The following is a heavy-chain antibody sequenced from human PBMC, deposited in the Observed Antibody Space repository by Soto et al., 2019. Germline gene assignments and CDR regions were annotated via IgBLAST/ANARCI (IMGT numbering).Heavy chain of an antibody. J-gene: IGHJ4*02. CDR2: INPNPGAT. CDR3: ARIPNYDDTGSHDYL. V-gene: IGHV1-2*04. D-gene: IGHD3-22*01. CDR1: GHPFLDFY. Sequence: QVPLVQSGAEVRKPGASVRVSCSPSGHPFLDFYVHWVRPAPGKGLEWLGWINPNPGATNYAQMFEGWVTVTRDMSINTADKELSRLTSDDTAGYYCARIPNYDDTGSHDYLRGQGTLVTVSS.